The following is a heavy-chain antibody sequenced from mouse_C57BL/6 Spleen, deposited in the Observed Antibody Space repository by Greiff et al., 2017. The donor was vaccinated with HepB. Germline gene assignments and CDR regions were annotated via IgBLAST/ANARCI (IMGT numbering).Heavy chain of an antibody. CDR1: GFTFSSYG. V-gene: IGHV5-6*01. CDR2: ISSGGSYT. D-gene: IGHD2-5*01. Sequence: EVQLQESGGDLVKPGGSLKLSCAASGFTFSSYGMSWVRQTPDKRLEWVATISSGGSYTYYPDSVKGRCTISRDNAKNTLYLQMSSLKSEDTAMYYCARRWSNYVMDYWGQGTSVTVSS. J-gene: IGHJ4*01. CDR3: ARRWSNYVMDY.